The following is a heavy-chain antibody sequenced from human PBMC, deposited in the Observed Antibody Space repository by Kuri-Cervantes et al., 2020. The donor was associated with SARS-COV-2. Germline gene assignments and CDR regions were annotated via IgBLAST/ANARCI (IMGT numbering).Heavy chain of an antibody. Sequence: GSLRLSCAVYGGSFSGYYWSWIRQPPGKGLEWIGEINHSGSTNYNPSLKSRVTISLDRSKNQFSLKLSSLTAADTAVYYCARVVQWRLLSDDYYYMDVWGKGTTVTVSS. D-gene: IGHD6-25*01. CDR3: ARVVQWRLLSDDYYYMDV. V-gene: IGHV4-34*01. CDR1: GGSFSGYY. J-gene: IGHJ6*03. CDR2: INHSGST.